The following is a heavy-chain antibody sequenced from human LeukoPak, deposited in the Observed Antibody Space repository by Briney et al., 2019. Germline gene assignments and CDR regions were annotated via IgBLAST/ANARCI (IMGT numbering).Heavy chain of an antibody. CDR2: INPSGGST. CDR3: ARGPGIAARPGDLYYYYYMDV. CDR1: GYTFTSYY. Sequence: GASVKVSCKASGYTFTSYYMHWVRQAPGQGLEWMGIINPSGGSTSHAQKFQGRVTMTRDTSTSTVYMELSSLRSEDTAVYYCARGPGIAARPGDLYYYYYMDVWGKGTTVTVSS. J-gene: IGHJ6*03. V-gene: IGHV1-46*01. D-gene: IGHD6-6*01.